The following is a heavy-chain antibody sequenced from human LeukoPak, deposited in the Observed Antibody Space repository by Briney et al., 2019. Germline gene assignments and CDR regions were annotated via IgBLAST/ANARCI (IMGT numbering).Heavy chain of an antibody. CDR2: IWYDGSNK. D-gene: IGHD3-22*01. CDR1: GFTFRNYG. CDR3: AKDRTPSRRGSGYSFDY. V-gene: IGHV3-33*06. J-gene: IGHJ4*02. Sequence: GGSLRLSCTAAGFTFRNYGMSWVRHAPGKGLGWVADIWYDGSNKYYADSVKGRFTISRDNSKNTLYLQMNSLRAEDTAVYYCAKDRTPSRRGSGYSFDYWGQGTLVTVSS.